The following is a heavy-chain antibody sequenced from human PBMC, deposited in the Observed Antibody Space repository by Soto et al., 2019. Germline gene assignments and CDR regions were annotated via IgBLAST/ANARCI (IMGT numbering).Heavy chain of an antibody. CDR3: ASLGRVYDSSA. V-gene: IGHV4-31*11. CDR2: IYYSGST. CDR1: GGSISSGGYY. D-gene: IGHD3-22*01. J-gene: IGHJ4*01. Sequence: SETLSLTCAVSGGSISSGGYYWSWIRQHPGKGLEWIGYIYYSGSTKYNPALKSRVTISADRSKNQFSLKLTSVTAADTAVYYCASLGRVYDSSAWGRGTLVTVSS.